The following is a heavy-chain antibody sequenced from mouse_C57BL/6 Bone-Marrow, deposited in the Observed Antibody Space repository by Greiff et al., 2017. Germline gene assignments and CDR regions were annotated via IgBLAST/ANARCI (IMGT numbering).Heavy chain of an antibody. CDR3: ARSLIYYYGSSYDY. V-gene: IGHV1-69*01. D-gene: IGHD1-1*01. J-gene: IGHJ2*01. Sequence: QVQLQQPGAELVMPGASVKLSCKASGYTFPSYWMHWVKQRPGQGLEWIGEIDPSDSYTNYNQKFKGKSTLTVDKSSSTAYMQLSSLTSEDSAVYYCARSLIYYYGSSYDYWGQGTTLTVSS. CDR2: IDPSDSYT. CDR1: GYTFPSYW.